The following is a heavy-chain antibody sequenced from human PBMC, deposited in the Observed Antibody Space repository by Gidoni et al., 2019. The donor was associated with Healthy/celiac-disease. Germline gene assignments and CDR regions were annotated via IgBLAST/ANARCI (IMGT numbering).Heavy chain of an antibody. CDR2: IIPICGTA. J-gene: IGHJ4*02. CDR1: GGTFSSYA. Sequence: QVQLVQSGAEVTKPGSSVKVSCQASGGTFSSYAISWVRQAPGQGLEWMGGIIPICGTANYAQKCQGRVKITADESTSTAYMELSSVRSEETAVYYCAKSKRGYYDSSGAFDYWGQGTLVTVSS. CDR3: AKSKRGYYDSSGAFDY. V-gene: IGHV1-69*01. D-gene: IGHD3-22*01.